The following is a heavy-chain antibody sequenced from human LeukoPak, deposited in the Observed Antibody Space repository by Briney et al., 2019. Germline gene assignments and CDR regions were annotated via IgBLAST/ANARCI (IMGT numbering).Heavy chain of an antibody. Sequence: GGSLRLSCEASGFTFNSYWMSWVRQAPGKGLEWVADINEDGSTIYYVNSVKGRFTISRDNAKNSLSLQLNTLRAEDRAVYYCARWSYVSGTWFLDSWGQGTLVTVSS. CDR2: INEDGSTI. J-gene: IGHJ4*02. CDR1: GFTFNSYW. V-gene: IGHV3-7*05. D-gene: IGHD3-10*01. CDR3: ARWSYVSGTWFLDS.